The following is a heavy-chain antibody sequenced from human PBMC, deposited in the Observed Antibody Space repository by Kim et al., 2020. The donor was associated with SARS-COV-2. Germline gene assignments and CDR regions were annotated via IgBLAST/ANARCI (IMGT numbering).Heavy chain of an antibody. CDR1: GDSFNSYV. CDR2: IVPLIGTP. CDR3: ARDLYY. J-gene: IGHJ4*02. Sequence: SVKVSCKASGDSFNSYVFSWVRQAPGQGLEWMGGIVPLIGTPDYAQTFQGRLTITADESTNTAYMELSNLRSEDTAIYYCARDLYYWGQGTIVTVSS. V-gene: IGHV1-69*13.